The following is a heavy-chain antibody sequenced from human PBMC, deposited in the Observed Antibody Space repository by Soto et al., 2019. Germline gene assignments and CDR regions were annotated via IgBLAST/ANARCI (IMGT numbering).Heavy chain of an antibody. CDR2: ISSDSGGST. V-gene: IGHV3-23*01. CDR1: GFTFSTYG. Sequence: EVQLLESGGDLVQPGGSLRLTCAASGFTFSTYGMSWVRQAPGKGLEWVSSISSDSGGSTYYADSVKDRFTISRDNSKNTLYLRMNPLRAEDTAVYYCAKEGRRLPATSPPHWFDPWGQGTLVTVSS. CDR3: AKEGRRLPATSPPHWFDP. J-gene: IGHJ5*02. D-gene: IGHD2-2*01.